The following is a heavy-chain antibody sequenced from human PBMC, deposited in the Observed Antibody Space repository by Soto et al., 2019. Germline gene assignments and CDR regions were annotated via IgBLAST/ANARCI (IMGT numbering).Heavy chain of an antibody. J-gene: IGHJ6*02. CDR3: AKSVTRQLVHYGMDV. V-gene: IGHV3-23*01. CDR1: GFTFTNYA. CDR2: MSGSGDAT. Sequence: GSLRLSCAASGFTFTNYAMTWVRQAPGRGLEWVSAMSGSGDATRYAGSVKGRFAISRDNSKNTLYLQMNSLSAEDTAVYYCAKSVTRQLVHYGMDVWGQGTTVTVSS. D-gene: IGHD6-6*01.